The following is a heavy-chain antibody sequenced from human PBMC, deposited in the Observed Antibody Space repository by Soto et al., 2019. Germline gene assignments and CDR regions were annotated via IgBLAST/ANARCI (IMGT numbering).Heavy chain of an antibody. CDR2: INPSGGST. Sequence: QVQLVQSGAEVRKPWASVRVSCKAAGYTFSSHYIHWVRQAPGQGLEWMGIINPSGGSTRYPQKFQGRVKMTRDTSTSTVYMGLSRLRSEDTAVYYCARDGVAGTYYFDYWGQGTLVTVSS. CDR3: ARDGVAGTYYFDY. V-gene: IGHV1-46*03. J-gene: IGHJ4*02. CDR1: GYTFSSHY. D-gene: IGHD6-19*01.